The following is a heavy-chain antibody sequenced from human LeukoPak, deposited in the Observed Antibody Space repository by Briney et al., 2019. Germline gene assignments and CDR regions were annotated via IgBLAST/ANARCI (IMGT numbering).Heavy chain of an antibody. D-gene: IGHD6-13*01. CDR1: GFTFINYW. V-gene: IGHV3-74*01. J-gene: IGHJ4*02. Sequence: GGSLRLSCAASGFTFINYWMHWVRQAPGKGLVWVSRINGDGSTISYADSVKGRFTISRDNAKNTLYLQMNSLSAEDTAVYYCAKEAAAADFDYWGQGTLVTVSP. CDR3: AKEAAAADFDY. CDR2: INGDGSTI.